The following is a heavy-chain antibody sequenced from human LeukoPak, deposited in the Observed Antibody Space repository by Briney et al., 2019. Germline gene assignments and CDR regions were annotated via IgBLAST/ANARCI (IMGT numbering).Heavy chain of an antibody. J-gene: IGHJ4*02. CDR3: ARDFNGSGFEGDYFDY. V-gene: IGHV1-18*01. D-gene: IGHD3-10*01. Sequence: ASVKVSCKASGYTFTTYGISWVRQAPGQGLEWMGWISASNSNTKYAQNLQGRVTMTTDTFTSTAYMELRSLRSDDTAVYYCARDFNGSGFEGDYFDYWGQGTLVTVSS. CDR2: ISASNSNT. CDR1: GYTFTTYG.